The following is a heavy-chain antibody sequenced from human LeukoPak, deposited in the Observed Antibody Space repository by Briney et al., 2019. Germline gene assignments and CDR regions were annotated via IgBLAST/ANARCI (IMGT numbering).Heavy chain of an antibody. J-gene: IGHJ3*02. Sequence: PGGSLRLSCAASGFTFSSYSMNWVRQAPGKGLEWVSSISSSSSYIYYADSVKGRFTISRDNAKNSLYLQMNSLRAEDTAVYYCARERFGENDAFDIWGQGTMVTASS. CDR1: GFTFSSYS. D-gene: IGHD3-10*01. CDR2: ISSSSSYI. V-gene: IGHV3-21*01. CDR3: ARERFGENDAFDI.